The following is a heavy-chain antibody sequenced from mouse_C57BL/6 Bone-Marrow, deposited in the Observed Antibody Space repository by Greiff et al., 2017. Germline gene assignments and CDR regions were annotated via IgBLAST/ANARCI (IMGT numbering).Heavy chain of an antibody. Sequence: EVQLQQSGPVLVKPGASVKMSCKASGYTFTDYYMNWVKQSHGKSLEWIGVINPYNGGTSYNQKFKGKATLTVDKSSSTAYMELNSLTSEDSAVYYCAREAGISTVVAPFDYWGQGTTLTVSS. CDR1: GYTFTDYY. V-gene: IGHV1-19*01. D-gene: IGHD1-1*01. CDR3: AREAGISTVVAPFDY. CDR2: INPYNGGT. J-gene: IGHJ2*01.